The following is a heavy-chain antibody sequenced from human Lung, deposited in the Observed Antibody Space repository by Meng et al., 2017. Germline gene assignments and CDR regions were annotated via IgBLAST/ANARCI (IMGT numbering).Heavy chain of an antibody. CDR3: TKNDFYCLGY. Sequence: QGQRQESGPGLVKPSGTLSSHCAVSGGSISSDNWWRRGRQPPGKGLEWIGEIYHSGSTNYNPSLKSRITISVDKPKNQFSLTLSSVTAADTAVYYCTKNDFYCLGYWGQGTLVTVSS. CDR1: GGSISSDNW. V-gene: IGHV4-4*02. CDR2: IYHSGST. J-gene: IGHJ4*02. D-gene: IGHD2-21*01.